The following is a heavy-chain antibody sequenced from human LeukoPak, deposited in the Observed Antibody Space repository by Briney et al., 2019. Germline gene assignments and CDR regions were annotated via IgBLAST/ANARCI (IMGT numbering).Heavy chain of an antibody. Sequence: GGSLRLSCAASGFTFSIYCMHWVRQAPGKGPMWVSRICPDGPVTNYADSVKARFSISRDNARNTVYLQMNSLRAEDTAIYYCLRDFLSADYWGQGTLVTVSS. V-gene: IGHV3-74*01. CDR1: GFTFSIYC. J-gene: IGHJ4*02. CDR3: LRDFLSADY. CDR2: ICPDGPVT.